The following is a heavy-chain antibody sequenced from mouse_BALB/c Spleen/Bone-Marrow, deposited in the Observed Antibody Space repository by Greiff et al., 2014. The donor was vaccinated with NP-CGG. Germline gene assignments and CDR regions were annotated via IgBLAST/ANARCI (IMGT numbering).Heavy chain of an antibody. CDR3: ARYGYDYFDY. Sequence: EVMLVESGGGLVQPGGSLRLSCAASGFAFTDYYMSWVRQPPGKALGWLGFIRNKANGYTTEYSASVKGRFTISRDNSQSILYLQMNTLRAEDSATYYCARYGYDYFDYWGQGTTLTVSS. V-gene: IGHV7-3*02. J-gene: IGHJ2*01. D-gene: IGHD2-2*01. CDR2: IRNKANGYTT. CDR1: GFAFTDYY.